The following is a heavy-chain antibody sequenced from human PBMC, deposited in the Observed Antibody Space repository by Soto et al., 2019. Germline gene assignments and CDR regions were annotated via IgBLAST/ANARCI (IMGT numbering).Heavy chain of an antibody. Sequence: GGSLRLSCAASGFTFSGHRMTWVRQAPGKGLEWVSAISGSGGSTYYADSVKGRYTISRDNSKNTLYLQMNSLRAEDTAVYYCAKLDVVVPAATKIDYWGQGTLVTVSS. CDR3: AKLDVVVPAATKIDY. V-gene: IGHV3-23*01. J-gene: IGHJ4*02. CDR1: GFTFSGHR. CDR2: ISGSGGST. D-gene: IGHD2-2*01.